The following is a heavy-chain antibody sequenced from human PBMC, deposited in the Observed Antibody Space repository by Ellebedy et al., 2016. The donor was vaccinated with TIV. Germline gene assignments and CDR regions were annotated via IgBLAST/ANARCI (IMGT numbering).Heavy chain of an antibody. D-gene: IGHD3-22*01. CDR2: IIPIFGTA. V-gene: IGHV1-69*13. CDR3: ARAIRWLRGSFAFDI. Sequence: SVKVSXKASGGTFSSYAISWVRQAPGQGLEWMGGIIPIFGTANYAQKFQGRVTITADESTSTAYMELSSLRSEDTAVYYCARAIRWLRGSFAFDIWGQGTMVTVSS. J-gene: IGHJ3*02. CDR1: GGTFSSYA.